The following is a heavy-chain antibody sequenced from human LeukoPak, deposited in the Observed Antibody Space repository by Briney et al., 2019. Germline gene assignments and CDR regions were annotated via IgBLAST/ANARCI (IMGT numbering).Heavy chain of an antibody. CDR3: TSIAVAGASELDY. V-gene: IGHV3-49*04. J-gene: IGHJ4*02. CDR2: IRSKAYGGTT. Sequence: PGGSLRLSCTASGFTFGDYAMSWVRQAPGKGLEWVGFIRSKAYGGTTEYAASAKGRFTISRDDSKSIAYLQMNSLKTEDTAVYYCTSIAVAGASELDYWGQGTLVTVSS. D-gene: IGHD6-19*01. CDR1: GFTFGDYA.